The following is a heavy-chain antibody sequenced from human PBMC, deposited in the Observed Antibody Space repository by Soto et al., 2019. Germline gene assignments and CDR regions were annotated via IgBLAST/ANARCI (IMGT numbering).Heavy chain of an antibody. Sequence: QVHLQESGPGLVKPSETLSLTYSVSGGTISGYYWTWIRQPAGKGLEWIGRIYSSGNTKYNPSLQSRVTMSLDTSNNQFSLRLTSVTAADTAVYYCARGQRFSDWFDPWGQGTLATVSS. D-gene: IGHD3-3*01. J-gene: IGHJ5*02. CDR1: GGTISGYY. CDR3: ARGQRFSDWFDP. V-gene: IGHV4-4*07. CDR2: IYSSGNT.